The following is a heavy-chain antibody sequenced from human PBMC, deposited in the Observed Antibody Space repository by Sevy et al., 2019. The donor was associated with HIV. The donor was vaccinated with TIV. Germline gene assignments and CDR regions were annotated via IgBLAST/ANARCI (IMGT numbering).Heavy chain of an antibody. CDR1: GFTFSSYS. D-gene: IGHD1-26*01. CDR2: ISSSSSTI. V-gene: IGHV3-48*02. CDR3: ARDDYSGSYDGGLDY. J-gene: IGHJ4*02. Sequence: GESLKISCAASGFTFSSYSMNWVRQAPGKGLEWVSYISSSSSTIYYADSVKGRFTISRDNAKNSLYLQMNSLRDEDTAVYYCARDDYSGSYDGGLDYWGQGTLVTISS.